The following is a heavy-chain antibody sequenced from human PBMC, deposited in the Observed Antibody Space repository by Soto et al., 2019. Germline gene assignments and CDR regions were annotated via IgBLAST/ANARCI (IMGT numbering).Heavy chain of an antibody. J-gene: IGHJ4*02. D-gene: IGHD3-10*01. CDR3: ARVASQFGELPTL. CDR2: ISAYNGNT. CDR1: GYTFTSYG. Sequence: VKVSCKASGYTFTSYGISWVRQAPGQGLEWMGWISAYNGNTNYAQNLQGRVTMTTDTSTSTAYMELRSLRSDDTAVYYCARVASQFGELPTLWGQGTPVTVSS. V-gene: IGHV1-18*01.